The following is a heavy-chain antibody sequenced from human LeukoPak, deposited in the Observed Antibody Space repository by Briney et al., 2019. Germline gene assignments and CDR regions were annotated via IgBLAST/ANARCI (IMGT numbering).Heavy chain of an antibody. CDR1: GFTFSDYY. J-gene: IGHJ5*02. CDR2: FSSSGSTI. D-gene: IGHD1-1*01. V-gene: IGHV3-11*01. Sequence: GGSLRLSCAASGFTFSDYYMSWIRQAPGKGLEWVSYFSSSGSTIYYADSVKGRFTISRDNAKNSLYLQMNSLRAEDTAVYYCAREVEVVGWNDGFDPWGQGTLVTVSS. CDR3: AREVEVVGWNDGFDP.